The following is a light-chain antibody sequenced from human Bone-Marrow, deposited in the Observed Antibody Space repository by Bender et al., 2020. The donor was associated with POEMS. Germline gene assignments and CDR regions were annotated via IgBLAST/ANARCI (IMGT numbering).Light chain of an antibody. Sequence: QSVLTQPPSASGNPGQMVTTSCSGSSSMFGSYSVNWYQQLPGAALKLVIFINSQRPSGVPDGFSGSNSGTSASLAISGLLSDDEADFYCATWDASLSGWVFGGGTKLTVL. CDR1: SSMFGSYS. CDR3: ATWDASLSGWV. J-gene: IGLJ3*02. CDR2: INS. V-gene: IGLV1-44*01.